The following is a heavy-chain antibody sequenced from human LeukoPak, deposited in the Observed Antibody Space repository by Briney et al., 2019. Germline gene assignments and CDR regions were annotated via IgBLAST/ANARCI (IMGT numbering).Heavy chain of an antibody. Sequence: GRSLRLSCAASGFTFSSYGMHWVRQAPGKGLEWVANIKQDGYEKYYVDSVKGRFTISRDNAKNSLYLQMNSLRADDTAIYYCARDKIVGPTTLDYWGQGTLVTVSS. CDR2: IKQDGYEK. D-gene: IGHD1-26*01. J-gene: IGHJ4*02. CDR1: GFTFSSYG. CDR3: ARDKIVGPTTLDY. V-gene: IGHV3-7*01.